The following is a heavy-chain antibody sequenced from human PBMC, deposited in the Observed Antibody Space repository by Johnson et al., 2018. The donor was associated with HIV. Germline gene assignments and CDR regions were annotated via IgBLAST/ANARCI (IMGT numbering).Heavy chain of an antibody. D-gene: IGHD3-10*01. J-gene: IGHJ3*02. CDR3: ASEVRGVLDI. CDR1: GFTFSSYG. CDR2: ISYDGSDK. Sequence: QVQLVESGGGVVQPGRSLRLSCAASGFTFSSYGMHWVRQAPGKGLEWVAVISYDGSDKYYADSVKGIFTISRDNSKNTLYLQMNSLRVEDTAVYYCASEVRGVLDIWGQGTMVTVSS. V-gene: IGHV3-30*03.